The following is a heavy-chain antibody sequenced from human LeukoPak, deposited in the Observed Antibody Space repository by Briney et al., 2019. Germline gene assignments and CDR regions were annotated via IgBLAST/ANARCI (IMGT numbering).Heavy chain of an antibody. Sequence: GGSLRLSCAASGFTVCSNYMGWVRQAPGKGLEWVSVIYSGGDTYYADSVKGRFTISRDNSKNMIYLEMSSLKAEDTAVYYCAKERSLEIAVAGTIFDYWGQGTLVTVSS. CDR3: AKERSLEIAVAGTIFDY. CDR2: IYSGGDT. J-gene: IGHJ4*02. CDR1: GFTVCSNY. D-gene: IGHD6-19*01. V-gene: IGHV3-66*01.